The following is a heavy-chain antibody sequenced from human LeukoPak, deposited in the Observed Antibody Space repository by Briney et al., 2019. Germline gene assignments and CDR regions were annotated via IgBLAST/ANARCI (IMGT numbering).Heavy chain of an antibody. Sequence: GASVKVSCKASGGTFSSYVISWVRQAPGQGLEWMGGIIPIFGTANYAQKFQGRVTITTDESTSTAYMELSSLRSEDTAVYYCARGSSSWYPLYYYYYMDVWGKGTTVTVSS. CDR3: ARGSSSWYPLYYYYYMDV. D-gene: IGHD6-13*01. V-gene: IGHV1-69*05. CDR1: GGTFSSYV. J-gene: IGHJ6*03. CDR2: IIPIFGTA.